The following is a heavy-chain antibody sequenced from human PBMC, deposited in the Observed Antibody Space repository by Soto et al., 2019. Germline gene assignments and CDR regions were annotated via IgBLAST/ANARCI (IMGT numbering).Heavy chain of an antibody. Sequence: SVKVSYKASGYSFSSHAITWVRQDPGQGLEWMGGIIPVFGTPSYAQKFQGRVTISADKSTNTSYLELRSLRSEDTAVYYCARGGALSTSWYWGDGLDSWGQGTQVTVSS. V-gene: IGHV1-69*06. D-gene: IGHD6-13*01. J-gene: IGHJ4*02. CDR2: IIPVFGTP. CDR3: ARGGALSTSWYWGDGLDS. CDR1: GYSFSSHA.